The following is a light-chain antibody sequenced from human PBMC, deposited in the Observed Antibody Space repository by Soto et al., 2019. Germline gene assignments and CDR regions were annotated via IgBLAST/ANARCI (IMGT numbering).Light chain of an antibody. CDR1: SSDIGAFNY. J-gene: IGLJ1*01. CDR3: SSYTTAFFYV. Sequence: QSALTQPPSVSGSPGQSVTISCTGSSSDIGAFNYVAWYQQHPGKAPKLIIHGVTNRPSGVSSRFSGSKSDYTASLTISGLQAEDEADYYCSSYTTAFFYVFGTGTKLTVL. V-gene: IGLV2-14*01. CDR2: GVT.